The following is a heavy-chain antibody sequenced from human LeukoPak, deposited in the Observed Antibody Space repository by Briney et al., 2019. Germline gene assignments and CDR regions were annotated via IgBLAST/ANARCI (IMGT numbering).Heavy chain of an antibody. V-gene: IGHV1-46*01. J-gene: IGHJ4*02. CDR2: INPSGGNT. D-gene: IGHD5-12*01. Sequence: ASVKVSCKASGYTFTSYYMHWVRQAPGKGLEWMGIINPSGGNTSYAQKFQGRVTMTGDTSTSTVYMELSSLRSEDTSVYYCVRSGYDRAIYYWGQGTLVTVSP. CDR1: GYTFTSYY. CDR3: VRSGYDRAIYY.